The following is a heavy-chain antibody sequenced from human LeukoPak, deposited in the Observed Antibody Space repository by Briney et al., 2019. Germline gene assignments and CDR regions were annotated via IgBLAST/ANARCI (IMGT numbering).Heavy chain of an antibody. CDR1: GFTFSSYW. D-gene: IGHD3-22*01. V-gene: IGHV3-7*01. CDR3: ARDRRYYDSSGYADAFDI. CDR2: IKQDGSEK. J-gene: IGHJ3*02. Sequence: GGSLRLSCAGSGFTFSSYWMSWVRQAPGKGLEWVANIKQDGSEKYYVDPVKGRFTISRDNAKNSLYLQMNSLRAEDTAVYYCARDRRYYDSSGYADAFDIWGQGTMVTVSS.